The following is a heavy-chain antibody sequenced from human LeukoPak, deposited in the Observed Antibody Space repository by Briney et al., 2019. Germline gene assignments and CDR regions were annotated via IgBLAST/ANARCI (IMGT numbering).Heavy chain of an antibody. CDR2: IKEDGSEK. D-gene: IGHD3-3*01. V-gene: IGHV3-7*01. J-gene: IGHJ4*02. Sequence: SGGSLRLSCAASRFTFRSYWMSWVRQAPGKGLEWVANIKEDGSEKYYVDSVKGRFTISRDNAKNSVYLQMDSLRAEDTAVYYCARDPSTWNGYSDYWGQGTLVTVSS. CDR1: RFTFRSYW. CDR3: ARDPSTWNGYSDY.